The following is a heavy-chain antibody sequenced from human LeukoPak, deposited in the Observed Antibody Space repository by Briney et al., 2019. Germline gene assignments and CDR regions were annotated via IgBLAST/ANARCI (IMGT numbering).Heavy chain of an antibody. V-gene: IGHV3-30-3*01. CDR2: ISYDGSNK. CDR1: GFTFSSYA. Sequence: GGSLRLSYAASGFTFSSYAMHWVRQAPGKGLEWVAVISYDGSNKYYADSVKGRFTISRDNSKNTVYLQVNSLRAEDTAVYYCAKVRSSGCLDCYFDYWGRGTLVTVSS. CDR3: AKVRSSGCLDCYFDY. D-gene: IGHD6-19*01. J-gene: IGHJ4*02.